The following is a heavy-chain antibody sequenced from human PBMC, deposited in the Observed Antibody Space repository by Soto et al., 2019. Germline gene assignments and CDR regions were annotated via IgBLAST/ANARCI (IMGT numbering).Heavy chain of an antibody. CDR3: ARDLVGVPGTTLTYYYYYGMDV. CDR1: GGTFSSYA. V-gene: IGHV1-69*12. J-gene: IGHJ6*02. CDR2: IIPIFGTA. D-gene: IGHD3-10*01. Sequence: QVQLVQSGAEVKKPGSSVKVSCKASGGTFSSYAISWVRQAPGQGLEWMGGIIPIFGTANYAQKFQGRVMIAADESTRTAYMELSSLRSEDTAVYYCARDLVGVPGTTLTYYYYYGMDVWGQGTTVTVSS.